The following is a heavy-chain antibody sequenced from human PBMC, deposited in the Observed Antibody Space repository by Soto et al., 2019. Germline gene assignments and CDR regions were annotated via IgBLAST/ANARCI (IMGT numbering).Heavy chain of an antibody. CDR2: ISAYNGNT. Sequence: GASVKVSCKASGYTFTSYGISWVRQAPGQGLEWMGWISAYNGNTNYAQKLQGRVTMTTDTSTSTAYMELRSLRSDDTAVYYCASAVGTKTGYYYGMDVWGQGTTVTVSS. J-gene: IGHJ6*02. D-gene: IGHD1-1*01. CDR1: GYTFTSYG. V-gene: IGHV1-18*01. CDR3: ASAVGTKTGYYYGMDV.